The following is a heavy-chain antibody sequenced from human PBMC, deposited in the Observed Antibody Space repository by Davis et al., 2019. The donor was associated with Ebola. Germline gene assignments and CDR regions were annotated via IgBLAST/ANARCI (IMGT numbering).Heavy chain of an antibody. V-gene: IGHV4-34*01. CDR2: INHSGST. D-gene: IGHD1-26*01. CDR3: ARVRSYTWFDP. J-gene: IGHJ5*02. Sequence: SQTLSLTCAVYGGSFRAHYWTWIRQPPGKGLEWIGEINHSGSTNYNPSLKSRVTISVDTSKNQFSLKLSSVTAADTAVYYCARVRSYTWFDPWGQGTLVTVSS. CDR1: GGSFRAHY.